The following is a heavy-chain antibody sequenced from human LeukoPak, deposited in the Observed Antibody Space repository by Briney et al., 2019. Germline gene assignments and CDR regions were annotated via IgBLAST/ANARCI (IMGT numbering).Heavy chain of an antibody. D-gene: IGHD3-22*01. Sequence: GGSLRLSCAASGFTLSDYHMNWVRQAPGKGLEWLSSITTISHYIYYAGAVRGRFTISRDNAKNSLYLQMNSLRAEDTAVYYCVRDRAYFDSSGFYNLDYWGQGTLVTVSS. V-gene: IGHV3-21*01. J-gene: IGHJ4*02. CDR1: GFTLSDYH. CDR3: VRDRAYFDSSGFYNLDY. CDR2: ITTISHYI.